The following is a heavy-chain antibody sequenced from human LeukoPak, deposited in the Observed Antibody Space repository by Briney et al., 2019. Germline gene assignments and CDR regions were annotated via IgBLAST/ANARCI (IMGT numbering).Heavy chain of an antibody. CDR1: GGSFSGYY. Sequence: SETLSLTCAVYGGSFSGYYWSWIRQPPRKGLEWIGEINHSGSTNYNPSLKSRVTISVDTSKNQFSLKLSSVTAADTAVYYCARYCSSTSCYIYGMDVWGQGTTVTVS. D-gene: IGHD2-2*02. V-gene: IGHV4-34*01. J-gene: IGHJ6*02. CDR3: ARYCSSTSCYIYGMDV. CDR2: INHSGST.